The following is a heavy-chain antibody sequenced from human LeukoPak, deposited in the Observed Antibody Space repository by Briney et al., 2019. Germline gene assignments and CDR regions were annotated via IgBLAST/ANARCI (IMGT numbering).Heavy chain of an antibody. CDR2: MCNSGST. CDR1: GGSISGSY. D-gene: IGHD4-17*01. V-gene: IGHV4-59*01. CDR3: ARGIGSYGDYGY. J-gene: IGHJ4*02. Sequence: SETLSLTCTVSGGSISGSYWSWIRQPPGKGLEWIAYMCNSGSTNYNPSLKSRVTISIDTSKNQFSLKLSSLTAADTPIYYCARGIGSYGDYGYWGQGILVTVSS.